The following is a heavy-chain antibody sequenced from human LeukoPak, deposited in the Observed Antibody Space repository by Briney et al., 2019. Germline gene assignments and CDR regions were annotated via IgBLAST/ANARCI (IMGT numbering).Heavy chain of an antibody. CDR2: IYYSGST. Sequence: TSETLSLTCAVSGGSISSYYWSWIQQPPGKGLEWIGYIYYSGSTNYNPSLKSRVTISVDTSKNQFSLKLSSVTAAGTAVYYCASQGYYYDSSGFYYFDYWGQGTLVTVSS. CDR3: ASQGYYYDSSGFYYFDY. V-gene: IGHV4-59*08. J-gene: IGHJ4*02. D-gene: IGHD3-22*01. CDR1: GGSISSYY.